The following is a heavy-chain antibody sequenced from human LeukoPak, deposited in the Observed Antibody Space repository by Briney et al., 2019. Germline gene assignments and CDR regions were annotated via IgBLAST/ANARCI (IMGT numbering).Heavy chain of an antibody. D-gene: IGHD1-26*01. Sequence: ASVKVSCKASGYTFTGYYMHWVRQAPGQGLEWMGWINPNSGGTNYAQKFQGRVTMTRDTSISTAYMELSRLRPDDTAVYYCASISMGAIYVIYWGQGTLVTVSS. J-gene: IGHJ4*02. CDR1: GYTFTGYY. V-gene: IGHV1-2*02. CDR2: INPNSGGT. CDR3: ASISMGAIYVIY.